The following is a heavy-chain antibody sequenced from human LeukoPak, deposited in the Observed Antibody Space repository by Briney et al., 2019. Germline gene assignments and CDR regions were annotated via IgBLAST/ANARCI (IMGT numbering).Heavy chain of an antibody. J-gene: IGHJ4*02. CDR3: ARVLFPFFDY. Sequence: GGSLRLSCAASGFTFSSYGMHWVRQAPGKGLEWISFIRYDGSNKYYTDSVKGRFTISRDNSQNTLYLQVNSLRAEDTAVYYCARVLFPFFDYWGQGTLVTVSS. CDR1: GFTFSSYG. V-gene: IGHV3-30*02. CDR2: IRYDGSNK. D-gene: IGHD2-15*01.